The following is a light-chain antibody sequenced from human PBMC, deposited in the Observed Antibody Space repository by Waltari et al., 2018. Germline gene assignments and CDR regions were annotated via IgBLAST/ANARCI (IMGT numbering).Light chain of an antibody. CDR3: QQYYTPPLT. V-gene: IGKV4-1*01. J-gene: IGKJ4*01. Sequence: DIVMTQAPDSLAVSLGEGATINCKSSHSLVYRSANKNSLAWYQKKPGQPPKVLIYWASTRQSAVPDRSSGTGSGTDFTLTISILQAEDVAVYYCQQYYTPPLTFGGGTKVQIK. CDR1: HSLVYRSANKNS. CDR2: WAS.